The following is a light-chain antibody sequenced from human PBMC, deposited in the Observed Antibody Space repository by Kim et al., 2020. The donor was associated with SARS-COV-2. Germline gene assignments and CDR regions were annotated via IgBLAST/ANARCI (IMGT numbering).Light chain of an antibody. CDR3: QQSGEG. CDR2: GAS. Sequence: EIVLTQSPGTLSLSPGERATLSCRASHSIRSSYLAWYQQKPGQAPRLLIYGASRRVTGIPDRFSGSGSGTGFTLTINRLEPEDFAVYYCQQSGEGFGQGTKVDIK. J-gene: IGKJ1*01. CDR1: HSIRSSY. V-gene: IGKV3-20*01.